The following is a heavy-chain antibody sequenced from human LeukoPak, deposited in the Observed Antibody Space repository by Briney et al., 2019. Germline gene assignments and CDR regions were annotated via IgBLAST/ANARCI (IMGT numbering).Heavy chain of an antibody. CDR2: INPNSGGT. J-gene: IGHJ3*02. CDR1: GYTFTGYY. V-gene: IGHV1-2*04. CDR3: ARDRDYYDSTYDAFDI. Sequence: GASVKVSCKASGYTFTGYYMHWVRQAPGQGLEWMGWINPNSGGTNYAQKFQGWVTMTRDTSISTAYMELSSLRSVDTAVYYCARDRDYYDSTYDAFDIWGQGTMVTVSS. D-gene: IGHD3-22*01.